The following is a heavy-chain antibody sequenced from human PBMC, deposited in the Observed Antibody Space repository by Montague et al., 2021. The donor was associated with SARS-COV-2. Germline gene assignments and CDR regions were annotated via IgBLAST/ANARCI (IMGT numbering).Heavy chain of an antibody. Sequence: SLRLSCAASGFIFSNFAMTWVRQAPGKGLEWVSTISASGVSTDYADSVKGRFTISRDSSKNTLYLQMNSLRVEDTAVYFCAEDTETIRIAVDLMDVWGQGTTVTVSS. V-gene: IGHV3-23*01. D-gene: IGHD6-19*01. CDR2: ISASGVST. CDR1: GFIFSNFA. J-gene: IGHJ6*02. CDR3: AEDTETIRIAVDLMDV.